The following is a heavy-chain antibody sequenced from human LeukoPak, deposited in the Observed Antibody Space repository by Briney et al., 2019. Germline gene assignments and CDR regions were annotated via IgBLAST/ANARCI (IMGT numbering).Heavy chain of an antibody. CDR1: GFTFSSYG. Sequence: PGRSLRLSCAASGFTFSSYGMHWVRQAPGKGLEWVAVISYDGSNKYYADSVKGRFTISRDNSKNTLYLQMNSLRAEDTAVYYCAKSKRWYVDYWGQGTLVTVSS. D-gene: IGHD6-13*01. V-gene: IGHV3-30*18. CDR2: ISYDGSNK. J-gene: IGHJ4*02. CDR3: AKSKRWYVDY.